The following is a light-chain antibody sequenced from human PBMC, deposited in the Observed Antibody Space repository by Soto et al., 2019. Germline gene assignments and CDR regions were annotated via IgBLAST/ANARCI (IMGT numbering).Light chain of an antibody. CDR3: EQYYSTLSYS. Sequence: DILMTQSPDSLAVSLGERATINCKSSHSVLYSANTKTYLAWYQQKPGQPPELLIYWASTRESGVPDRSSGSAYGTSCTLTISSLQVEDFAVYSCEQYYSTLSYSFGGATILVIK. CDR2: WAS. V-gene: IGKV4-1*01. CDR1: HSVLYSANTKTY. J-gene: IGKJ2*01.